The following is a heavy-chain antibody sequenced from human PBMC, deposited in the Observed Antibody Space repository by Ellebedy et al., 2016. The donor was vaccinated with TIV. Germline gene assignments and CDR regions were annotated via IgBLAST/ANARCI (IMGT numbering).Heavy chain of an antibody. CDR2: ISGSGGST. D-gene: IGHD1-14*01. CDR1: GFTFSSYA. CDR3: TRDRPHSWFDT. Sequence: GESLKISCAASGFTFSSYAMSWVRQAPGKGLEWVSGISGSGGSTYYADSVKGRFIISRDNAKNTVFLQMNSLRVEDTAVYYCTRDRPHSWFDTWGQGTLVTVSS. V-gene: IGHV3-23*01. J-gene: IGHJ5*02.